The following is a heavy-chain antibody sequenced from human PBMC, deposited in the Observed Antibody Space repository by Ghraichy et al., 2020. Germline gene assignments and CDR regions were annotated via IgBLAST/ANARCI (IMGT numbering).Heavy chain of an antibody. V-gene: IGHV4-59*01. CDR3: ASIFRDSSRQSYYYYGMDV. D-gene: IGHD6-13*01. J-gene: IGHJ6*02. CDR1: GGSISSYY. Sequence: SETLSLTCTVSGGSISSYYWSWIRQPPGKGLEWIGYIYYSGSTNYNPSLKSRVTISVDTSKNQFSLKLSSVTAADTAVYYCASIFRDSSRQSYYYYGMDVWGQGTTVTVSS. CDR2: IYYSGST.